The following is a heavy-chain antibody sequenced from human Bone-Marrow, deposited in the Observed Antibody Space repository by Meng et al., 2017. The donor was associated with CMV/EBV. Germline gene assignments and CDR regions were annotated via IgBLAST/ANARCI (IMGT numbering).Heavy chain of an antibody. D-gene: IGHD7-27*01. J-gene: IGHJ4*02. Sequence: ASVKVSCKASGYTFSGYYIHWVRQAPGQGLEWMGWINPNSGDTNYAQDFQDRVTMTTDTSISTAYMELSRLRSDDTAVYYCARDNNWGPDYWGQGTRVTVYS. CDR2: INPNSGDT. CDR3: ARDNNWGPDY. CDR1: GYTFSGYY. V-gene: IGHV1-2*02.